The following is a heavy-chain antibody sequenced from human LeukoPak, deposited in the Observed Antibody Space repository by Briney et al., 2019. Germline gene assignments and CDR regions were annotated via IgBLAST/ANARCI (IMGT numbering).Heavy chain of an antibody. J-gene: IGHJ4*02. CDR1: GDSISNYY. Sequence: SETLPLTCTVSGDSISNYYWSWIRQPPGKGLEWIGYIYYSGSTNYNPSLKSRVTISVDTSKNHFSLKLSSVTAADTAVYYCARENGSGTYLNWGQGTLVTVSS. CDR3: ARENGSGTYLN. V-gene: IGHV4-59*12. CDR2: IYYSGST. D-gene: IGHD3-10*01.